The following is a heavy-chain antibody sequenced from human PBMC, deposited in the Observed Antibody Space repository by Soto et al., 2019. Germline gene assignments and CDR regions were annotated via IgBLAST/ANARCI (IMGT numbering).Heavy chain of an antibody. D-gene: IGHD4-17*01. CDR2: IYYSGST. V-gene: IGHV4-31*03. CDR3: ARDRETTVTKGPYGMDV. Sequence: QVQLQESGPGLVKPSQTLSLTCTVSGGSISSGGYYWSWIRQHPGKGLEWIGYIYYSGSTYYNPSLKSRVTISLDTSKNQFSLKLSSVTAADTAVYYCARDRETTVTKGPYGMDVWGQGTTVTVSS. J-gene: IGHJ6*02. CDR1: GGSISSGGYY.